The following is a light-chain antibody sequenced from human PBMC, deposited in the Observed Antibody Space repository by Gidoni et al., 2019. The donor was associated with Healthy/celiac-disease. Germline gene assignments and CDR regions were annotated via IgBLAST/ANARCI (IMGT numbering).Light chain of an antibody. CDR2: QDS. CDR3: QAWDSSIVV. CDR1: KLGEKY. V-gene: IGLV3-1*01. J-gene: IGLJ2*01. Sequence: SYALTQPPSVSVSPGQTASITCSGDKLGEKYACWYQQKPGQSPVLVIYQDSKRPSGIPERFSGSNSGNTATLTISGTQAMDEADYYCQAWDSSIVVFGGGTKLTVL.